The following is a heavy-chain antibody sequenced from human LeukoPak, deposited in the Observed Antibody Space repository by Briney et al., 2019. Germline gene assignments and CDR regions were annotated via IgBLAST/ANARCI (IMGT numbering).Heavy chain of an antibody. CDR3: ARDRSGGSLTTLYDY. Sequence: SVKVSCKASGGTFSSYAISWVRQAPGQGLEWMGGIIPIFGTTNYAQKFQGRVTIIADKSTSTAYMELSSLRSEDTAVYYCARDRSGGSLTTLYDYWGQGSLVTVSS. J-gene: IGHJ4*02. V-gene: IGHV1-69*06. CDR2: IIPIFGTT. D-gene: IGHD2-15*01. CDR1: GGTFSSYA.